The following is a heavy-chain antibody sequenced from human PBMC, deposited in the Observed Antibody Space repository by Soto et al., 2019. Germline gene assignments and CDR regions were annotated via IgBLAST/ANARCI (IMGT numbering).Heavy chain of an antibody. CDR2: FYYSGST. D-gene: IGHD3-3*01. CDR3: ARSYYGFWGGYFYMDV. V-gene: IGHV4-59*08. J-gene: IGHJ6*03. CDR1: GGSISSYY. Sequence: SEPQPLTCTVSGGSISSYYWNWIRQTPGKGLEWIGYFYYSGSTNYNPSLKSRVTISADTSKNQFSLKLNSVTAADTAVFYCARSYYGFWGGYFYMDVWGKGTTVTVSS.